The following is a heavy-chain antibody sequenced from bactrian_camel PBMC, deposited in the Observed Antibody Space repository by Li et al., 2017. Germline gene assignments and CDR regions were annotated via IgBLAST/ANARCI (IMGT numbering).Heavy chain of an antibody. J-gene: IGHJ6*01. V-gene: IGHV3S53*01. Sequence: HVQLVESGGGLVQPGGSLRLSCVVSNYRISSSCMGWFRQAPGKEREGVAAIDTRGSVTIADSVKGRFSISKDNAGSTLYLQMNDLRPEDTAMYFCAARPINTRDCVAGGPAEFGYWGQGTQVTVS. CDR2: IDTRGSV. CDR3: AARPINTRDCVAGGPAEFGY. D-gene: IGHD1*01. CDR1: NYRISSSC.